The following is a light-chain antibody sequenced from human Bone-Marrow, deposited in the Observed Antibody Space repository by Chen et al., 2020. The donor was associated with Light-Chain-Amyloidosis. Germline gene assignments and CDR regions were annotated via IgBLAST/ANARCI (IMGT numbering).Light chain of an antibody. Sequence: NFMLTQPHSVSESPGKTVIISCTRSSGSIATNYVQWYHQRPGSSPTTVIYEDDQSPSGVPDRFAGAIDRSSNSASLTISGLKTEDEADYYCQSYQGSSQVVFGGGTKLTVL. V-gene: IGLV6-57*01. CDR2: EDD. CDR3: QSYQGSSQVV. J-gene: IGLJ3*02. CDR1: SGSIATNY.